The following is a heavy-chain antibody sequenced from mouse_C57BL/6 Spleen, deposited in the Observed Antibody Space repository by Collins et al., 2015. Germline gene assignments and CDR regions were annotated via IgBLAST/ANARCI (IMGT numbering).Heavy chain of an antibody. CDR2: IDPSDTYT. D-gene: IGHD1-1*01. V-gene: IGHV1-59*01. J-gene: IGHJ2*01. Sequence: QLQQPGAELVRPGTSVKLSCKASGYTFTSYWMHWVKQRPGQGLEWIGVIDPSDTYTNYNQKFKGKATLTVDTSSNTAYMQLSSLTSEDSAVYYCAISGYYGSLDYWGQGTTLTVSS. CDR3: AISGYYGSLDY. CDR1: GYTFTSYW.